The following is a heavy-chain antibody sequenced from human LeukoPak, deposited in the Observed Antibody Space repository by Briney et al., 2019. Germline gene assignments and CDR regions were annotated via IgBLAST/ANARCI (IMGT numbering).Heavy chain of an antibody. V-gene: IGHV3-48*03. CDR1: GFTFSSYE. CDR2: ISSSGSTI. D-gene: IGHD3-22*01. J-gene: IGHJ3*02. Sequence: GGSLRLSCAASGFTFSSYEMNWVRQAPGKGLEWVSYISSSGSTIYYADSVKGRFTISRDNAKNSLYLQMNSLRAEDTAVYYCARDLYYYDSSGHDAFDIWGQGTMVTVSS. CDR3: ARDLYYYDSSGHDAFDI.